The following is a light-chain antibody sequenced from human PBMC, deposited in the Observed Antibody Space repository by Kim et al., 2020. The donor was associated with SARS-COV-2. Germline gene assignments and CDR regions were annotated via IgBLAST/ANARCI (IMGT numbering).Light chain of an antibody. J-gene: IGKJ2*01. CDR3: QQYGSSPYT. CDR2: TAS. V-gene: IGKV3-20*01. CDR1: QSVASNY. Sequence: PGERATLSCRASQSVASNYFAWYQQRPGQAPSLLIYTASTRATGIPDRFSGSGSGADFTLTISRLEPEDFAVYFCQQYGSSPYTFGQGTKLEI.